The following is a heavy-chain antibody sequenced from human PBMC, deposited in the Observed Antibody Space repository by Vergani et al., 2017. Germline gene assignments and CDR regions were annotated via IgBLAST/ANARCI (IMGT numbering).Heavy chain of an antibody. V-gene: IGHV3-33*08. CDR3: ARDLRLLYNRFDP. J-gene: IGHJ5*02. Sequence: EHLVESGGGLVKPGGSLRLSCVASGFTFGSYSVNWVRQAPGRGLEWVAVTWYDGNNKQYADSVKGRFTISRDNSKSTMYLQMNSLRDEDTGVYYCARDLRLLYNRFDPWGQGTLVTVSS. CDR2: TWYDGNNK. D-gene: IGHD1-14*01. CDR1: GFTFGSYS.